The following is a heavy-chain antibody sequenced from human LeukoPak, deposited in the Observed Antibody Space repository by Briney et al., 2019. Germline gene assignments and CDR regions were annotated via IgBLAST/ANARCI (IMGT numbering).Heavy chain of an antibody. J-gene: IGHJ4*02. Sequence: PGGSLRLSCAAPGFNFSSYWMHWVRQAPGKGLVWVSRINNDGRCISYVESVEGRFAMSRDNGKNTLYLQMKSLRADDTAENYSARDVWGERDRYFDIWGKGALVTVSS. CDR3: ARDVWGERDRYFDI. D-gene: IGHD3-16*01. CDR1: GFNFSSYW. CDR2: INNDGRCI. V-gene: IGHV3-74*01.